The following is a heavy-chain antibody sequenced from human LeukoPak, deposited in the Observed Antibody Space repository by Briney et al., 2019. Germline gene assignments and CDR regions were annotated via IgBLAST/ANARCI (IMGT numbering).Heavy chain of an antibody. J-gene: IGHJ6*03. CDR2: ISGSGGST. CDR1: AFSDKSNY. D-gene: IGHD6-13*01. Sequence: GGSLRLSCVASAFSDKSNYMSWVRQAPGKGLEWVSAISGSGGSTYYADSVKGRFTISRDNSKNTLYLQMNSLRAEDTAVYYCAKVAGYSSSWYLGYYYYMDVWGKGTTVTVSS. V-gene: IGHV3-23*01. CDR3: AKVAGYSSSWYLGYYYYMDV.